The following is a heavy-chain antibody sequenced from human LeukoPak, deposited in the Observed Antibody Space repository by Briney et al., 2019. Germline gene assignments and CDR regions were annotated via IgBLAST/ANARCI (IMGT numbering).Heavy chain of an antibody. CDR2: ISSSGSTI. J-gene: IGHJ6*04. CDR1: GFTFSSYE. V-gene: IGHV3-48*03. D-gene: IGHD2-2*02. CDR3: ARDLGYCTSTSCYSLYGMDV. Sequence: PGGSLGLSCAASGFTFSSYEMNWVRQAPGKGLEWVSYISSSGSTIYYADSVKGRFTISRDNAKNSLYLQMNSLRAEDTAVYYCARDLGYCTSTSCYSLYGMDVWGKGTTVTVSS.